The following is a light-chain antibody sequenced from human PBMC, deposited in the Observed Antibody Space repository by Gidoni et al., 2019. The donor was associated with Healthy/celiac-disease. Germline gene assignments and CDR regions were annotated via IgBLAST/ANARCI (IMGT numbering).Light chain of an antibody. V-gene: IGKV3-15*01. CDR3: QQYNNWPLWT. CDR1: QSVNSN. J-gene: IGKJ1*01. CDR2: GAS. Sequence: EIVMTQSPATLSVSPGERATLSCRASQSVNSNLAWYQQKPGQAPRLRIYGASTRATGIPARFSGSGSGTQFTLTISSLQSEDFAVYYCQQYNNWPLWTFGQGTKVESK.